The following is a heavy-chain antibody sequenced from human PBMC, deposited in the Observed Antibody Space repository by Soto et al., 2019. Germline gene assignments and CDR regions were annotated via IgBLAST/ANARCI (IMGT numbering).Heavy chain of an antibody. CDR2: IYYSGST. V-gene: IGHV4-31*03. Sequence: PSETLSLTCTVSGGSISSGGYYWSWIRQHPGKGLEWIGYIYYSGSTYYNPSLKSRVTISVDTSKNQFSLKLNSVTAADTAVYYCARDHYYYMDVWGKGTTVTVSS. J-gene: IGHJ6*03. CDR1: GGSISSGGYY. CDR3: ARDHYYYMDV.